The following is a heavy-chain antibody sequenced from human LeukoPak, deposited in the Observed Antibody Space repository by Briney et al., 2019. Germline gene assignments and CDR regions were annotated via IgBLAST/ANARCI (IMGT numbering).Heavy chain of an antibody. CDR3: ARFGTYLDYFDN. J-gene: IGHJ4*02. V-gene: IGHV3-7*01. CDR1: GFTFSSYW. Sequence: GGSLRLSCAASGFTFSSYWMSWVRQAPGKGLEWVANIKQDGSEIYYVDSVKGRFTLSRDNAKNSLYLQMSSLRAEDTAVYYCARFGTYLDYFDNWGQGSLVTVSS. CDR2: IKQDGSEI. D-gene: IGHD1-26*01.